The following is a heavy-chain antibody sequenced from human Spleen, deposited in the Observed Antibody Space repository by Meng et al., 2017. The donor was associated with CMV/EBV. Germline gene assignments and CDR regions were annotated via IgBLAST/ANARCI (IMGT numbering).Heavy chain of an antibody. CDR2: ISYDGSNK. CDR1: GFTFSSYA. Sequence: GESLKISCAASGFTFSSYAMHWVRQAPGKGLEWVAVISYDGSNKYYGDSVKGRFTISRDNSKSTLYLQMNSLRAEDTAVYYCARGGGCSSTSCYTHYYYYGMDVWGQGTTVTVSS. D-gene: IGHD2-2*02. V-gene: IGHV3-30*04. CDR3: ARGGGCSSTSCYTHYYYYGMDV. J-gene: IGHJ6*02.